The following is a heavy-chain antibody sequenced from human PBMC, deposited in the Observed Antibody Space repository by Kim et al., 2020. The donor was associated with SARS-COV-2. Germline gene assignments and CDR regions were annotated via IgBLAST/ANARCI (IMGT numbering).Heavy chain of an antibody. CDR1: GYTFTSYG. CDR3: ARDLWTYSSSSGWFDP. CDR2: ISAYNGNT. J-gene: IGHJ5*02. Sequence: ASVKVSCKASGYTFTSYGISWVRQAPGQGLEWMGWISAYNGNTNYAQKLQGRVTMTTDTSTSTAYMELRSLRSDDTAVYYCARDLWTYSSSSGWFDPWGQGPLVPVSS. V-gene: IGHV1-18*01. D-gene: IGHD6-6*01.